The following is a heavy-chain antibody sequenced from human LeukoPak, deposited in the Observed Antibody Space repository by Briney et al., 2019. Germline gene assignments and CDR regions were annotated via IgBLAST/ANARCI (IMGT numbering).Heavy chain of an antibody. D-gene: IGHD3-22*01. V-gene: IGHV4-39*07. CDR2: IYYSGDT. Sequence: KPSETLSLTCSVSGGSISSSNYYWGWIRQPPGKGLEWIGTIYYSGDTYYNPSLKSRVTISVDTSKNQFSLNLSSVTAADTAVYYCARGNSYYDSSDYFPWESFQHWGQGTLVTVSS. J-gene: IGHJ1*01. CDR3: ARGNSYYDSSDYFPWESFQH. CDR1: GGSISSSNYY.